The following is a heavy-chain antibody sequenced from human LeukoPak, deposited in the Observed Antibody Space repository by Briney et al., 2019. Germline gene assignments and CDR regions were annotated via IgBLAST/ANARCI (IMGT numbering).Heavy chain of an antibody. CDR2: ISGSGGST. Sequence: PGGSLRLSCAASGFTFSSYAMSWVRQAPGKGLEWVSAISGSGGSTYYADSVKGRFTISRDNSKNTLYLQMNSLRAEDTAVYYCAREQRWLQFGVGDAFDIWGQGTMVTVSS. CDR3: AREQRWLQFGVGDAFDI. V-gene: IGHV3-23*01. D-gene: IGHD5-24*01. CDR1: GFTFSSYA. J-gene: IGHJ3*02.